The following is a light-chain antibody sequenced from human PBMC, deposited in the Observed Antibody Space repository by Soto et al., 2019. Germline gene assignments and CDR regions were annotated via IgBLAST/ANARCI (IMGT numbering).Light chain of an antibody. J-gene: IGLJ3*02. CDR1: VLAKKY. CDR2: KDS. Sequence: SYELTQPSSVSVSPGQTARITCSGDVLAKKYARWFQQKPGQAPVLVIYKDSERPSGIPERFSGSSSGTTVTLTISGAQVEDEADYYCYSAADNPWVFGGGTQADRP. CDR3: YSAADNPWV. V-gene: IGLV3-27*01.